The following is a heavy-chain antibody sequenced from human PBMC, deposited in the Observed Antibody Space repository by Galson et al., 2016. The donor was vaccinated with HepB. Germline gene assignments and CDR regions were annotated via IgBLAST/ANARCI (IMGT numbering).Heavy chain of an antibody. CDR1: GYTFTGYY. V-gene: IGHV1-2*02. Sequence: SVKVSCKASGYTFTGYYMHWVRQAPGQGLEWMGWINPNSGGTNYAQEFQGRVTMTRDTSISTAYMELSRLKSDDTAVYYCARGIIAALRVDPWGQGTLVTVSS. D-gene: IGHD6-6*01. J-gene: IGHJ5*02. CDR3: ARGIIAALRVDP. CDR2: INPNSGGT.